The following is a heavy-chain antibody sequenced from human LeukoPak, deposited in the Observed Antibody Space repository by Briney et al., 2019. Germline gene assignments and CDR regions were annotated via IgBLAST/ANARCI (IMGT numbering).Heavy chain of an antibody. Sequence: GRSLRLSCAASGFTFSSYGMHWVRQAPGKGLESVAVISYDGSNKYYADSVKGRFTISRDNSKNTLYLQMNSLRAEDTAVYYCAKMNYGGDSVDWYFDLWGRGTLVTVSS. J-gene: IGHJ2*01. CDR3: AKMNYGGDSVDWYFDL. CDR1: GFTFSSYG. D-gene: IGHD4-23*01. V-gene: IGHV3-30*18. CDR2: ISYDGSNK.